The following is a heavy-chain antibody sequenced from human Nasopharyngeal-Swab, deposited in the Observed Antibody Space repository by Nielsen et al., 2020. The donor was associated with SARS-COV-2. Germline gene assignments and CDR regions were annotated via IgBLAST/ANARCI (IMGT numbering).Heavy chain of an antibody. J-gene: IGHJ3*02. CDR2: ISWNSGSI. CDR3: AKIALSRDDAFDI. D-gene: IGHD6-13*01. V-gene: IGHV3-9*01. CDR1: AFTFDEYA. Sequence: SLKISCAASAFTFDEYAMHCVRQAPGKGLECVPGISWNSGSIGYADSVKGRFTISRDNAKNSLYLQMNSLRAEDTALYYCAKIALSRDDAFDIWGQGTMVTVSS.